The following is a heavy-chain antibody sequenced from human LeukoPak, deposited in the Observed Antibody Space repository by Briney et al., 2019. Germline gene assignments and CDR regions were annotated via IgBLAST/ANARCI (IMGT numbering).Heavy chain of an antibody. D-gene: IGHD3-16*02. CDR2: FDPEDGET. CDR3: ATDLVGYYDYVWGSYRYTRSY. V-gene: IGHV1-24*01. CDR1: GYTLNELS. Sequence: GASVKLSCKVSGYTLNELSMHWVRQAHGKGLEWMGGFDPEDGETIYAQKFQGRVTMTEDTSTDTAYMELSSLRSEDTAVYYCATDLVGYYDYVWGSYRYTRSYWGQGTLVTVSS. J-gene: IGHJ4*02.